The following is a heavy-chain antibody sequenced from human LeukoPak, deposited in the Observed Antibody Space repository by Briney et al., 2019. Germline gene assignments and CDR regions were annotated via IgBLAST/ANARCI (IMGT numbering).Heavy chain of an antibody. J-gene: IGHJ3*02. V-gene: IGHV3-7*01. CDR1: GFTFISYW. CDR3: VRDRGGSI. D-gene: IGHD2-15*01. CDR2: INQDGSEN. Sequence: PGGSLRLSCAASGFTFISYWMTWVRQAPGKGLEWVANINQDGSENYYVDSVKGRFTISRDSAKNSLYLQMNSLRAEDTAVYFCVRDRGGSIWGQGTMVTVSS.